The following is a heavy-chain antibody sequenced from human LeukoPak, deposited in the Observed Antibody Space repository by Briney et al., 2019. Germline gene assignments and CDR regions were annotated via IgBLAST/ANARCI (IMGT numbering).Heavy chain of an antibody. Sequence: GGSLRLSCAASGFTFSSYAMHWVRQAPGKGLEWVAVISYDGSNKYYADSVKGRFTISRDNSKNTLYLQMNSLRAEDTAVYYCAREYYDSFSDAFDIWGQGTLVAVSS. D-gene: IGHD3-22*01. CDR3: AREYYDSFSDAFDI. J-gene: IGHJ3*02. CDR2: ISYDGSNK. V-gene: IGHV3-30*04. CDR1: GFTFSSYA.